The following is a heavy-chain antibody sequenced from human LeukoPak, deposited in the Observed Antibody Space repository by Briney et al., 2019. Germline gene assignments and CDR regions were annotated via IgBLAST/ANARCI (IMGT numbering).Heavy chain of an antibody. CDR1: GFTFSSYA. CDR3: ARYSSGGYCSGGSCYSPNNWFDP. J-gene: IGHJ5*02. CDR2: ISGSGGST. Sequence: GGSLRLSCAASGFTFSSYAMSWVRQAPGKGLEWVSAISGSGGSTYYADSVKGRFTISRDNSKNTLYLQMNSLRAEDTAVYYCARYSSGGYCSGGSCYSPNNWFDPWGQRTLVTVSS. D-gene: IGHD2-15*01. V-gene: IGHV3-23*01.